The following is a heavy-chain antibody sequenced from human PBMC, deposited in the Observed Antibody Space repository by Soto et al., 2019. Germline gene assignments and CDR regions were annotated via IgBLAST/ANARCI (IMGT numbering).Heavy chain of an antibody. D-gene: IGHD5-18*01. V-gene: IGHV4-59*08. Sequence: QVQLQESGPGLVKPSETLSLTCTVSGDSISSYYWSWIRQPPGKGLEWIGYIYYSGSTNYNPSLKSRVTISVDTSKNQFSLKLSSVTAADTAVYYCARHYGYGYARDWGQGTLVTVSS. CDR3: ARHYGYGYARD. J-gene: IGHJ4*02. CDR1: GDSISSYY. CDR2: IYYSGST.